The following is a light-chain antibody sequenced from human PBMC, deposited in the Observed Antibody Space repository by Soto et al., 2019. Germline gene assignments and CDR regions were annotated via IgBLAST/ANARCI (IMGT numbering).Light chain of an antibody. V-gene: IGKV2-28*01. J-gene: IGKJ1*01. CDR1: QRLLHSNGYNY. Sequence: IVMTQSPLSLTVTPGEPASISCRSSQRLLHSNGYNYLEWYLQKPGQSPQLLINLDSDRASGXXXXXXXSGSGTDFTLKISRVEAEDVGLYYCMQSLETPWTFGQGTKVEIK. CDR3: MQSLETPWT. CDR2: LDS.